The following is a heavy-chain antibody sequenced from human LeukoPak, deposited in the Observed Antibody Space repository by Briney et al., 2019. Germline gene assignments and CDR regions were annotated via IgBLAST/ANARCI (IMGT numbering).Heavy chain of an antibody. Sequence: ASVKVSCKASGYTFTGYYMHWVRQAPGQGLEWMGWINPNSGGTNYAQKFQGWVTMTRDTSISTAYMELSRLRSDDTAVYYCARGTLRAGSGTRYCFDYWGQGTLVTVSS. CDR2: INPNSGGT. CDR1: GYTFTGYY. CDR3: ARGTLRAGSGTRYCFDY. D-gene: IGHD2-2*01. J-gene: IGHJ4*02. V-gene: IGHV1-2*04.